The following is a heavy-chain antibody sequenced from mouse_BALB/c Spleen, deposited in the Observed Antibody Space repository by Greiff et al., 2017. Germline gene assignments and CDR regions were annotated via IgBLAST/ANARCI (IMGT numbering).Heavy chain of an antibody. D-gene: IGHD1-1*01. Sequence: VQLQQSGTVLARPGASVKMSCKASGYTFTSYWMHWVKQRPGQGLEWIGAIYPGNSDTSYNQKFKGKAKLTAVTSTSTAYMELSSLTNEDSAVYYCTNLLLRYYFDYWGQGTTLTVSS. V-gene: IGHV1-5*01. CDR3: TNLLLRYYFDY. J-gene: IGHJ2*01. CDR1: GYTFTSYW. CDR2: IYPGNSDT.